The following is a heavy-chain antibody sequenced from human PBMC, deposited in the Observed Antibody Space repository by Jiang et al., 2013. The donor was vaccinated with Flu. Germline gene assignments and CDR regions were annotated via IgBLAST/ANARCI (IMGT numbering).Heavy chain of an antibody. J-gene: IGHJ5*02. V-gene: IGHV1-3*01. CDR2: INAGNGNT. Sequence: GAEVKKPGASVKVSCKASGYTFTNYAIHWVRQAPGQRLEWMGWINAGNGNTKYSQKFQGRVTITRDTSASTAYMDLSSLRSEDTAVYYCARGVSRGVPNWFDPWGQGTLVTVSS. CDR1: GYTFTNYA. CDR3: ARGVSRGVPNWFDP. D-gene: IGHD3-10*01.